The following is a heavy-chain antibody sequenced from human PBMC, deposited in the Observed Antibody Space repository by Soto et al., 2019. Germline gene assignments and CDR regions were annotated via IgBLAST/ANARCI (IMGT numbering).Heavy chain of an antibody. CDR2: IIPILGIA. CDR1: GGTFSSYT. CDR3: ARGGKVGEIGY. J-gene: IGHJ4*02. V-gene: IGHV1-69*02. D-gene: IGHD3-16*01. Sequence: ASVKVSCKASGGTFSSYTISWVRQAPGQGLEWMGRIIPILGIANYAQKFQGRVTITADKSTSTAYMELSSLRSEDTAVYYCARGGKVGEIGYWGQGTLVTVSS.